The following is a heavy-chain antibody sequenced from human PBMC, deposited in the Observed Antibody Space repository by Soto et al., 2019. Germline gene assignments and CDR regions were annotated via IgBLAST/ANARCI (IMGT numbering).Heavy chain of an antibody. D-gene: IGHD6-13*01. CDR3: ARHAGNSWKGDYFDY. J-gene: IGHJ4*02. V-gene: IGHV5-51*01. CDR1: GYSFSSSW. CDR2: IDPNDSQT. Sequence: GESLRISCQASGYSFSSSWIGWVRQMPGKGLEWMGIIDPNDSQTIYSPSFQGQVTISADKSIDTAYLQWSSLKTSDTAMYYCARHAGNSWKGDYFDYWGQGALVTVSS.